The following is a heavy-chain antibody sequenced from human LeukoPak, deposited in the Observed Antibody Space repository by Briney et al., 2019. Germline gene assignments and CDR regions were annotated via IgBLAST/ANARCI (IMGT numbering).Heavy chain of an antibody. CDR1: GGSIRSSSYY. CDR2: ICYGGNT. Sequence: SETLSLTCTVSGGSIRSSSYYWGWIRQPPGRGLEWMGSICYGGNTYYNPSLKSRVTISVPTSKNQFYLKLSSVTAADTAVYYCARVVYDSSTYPKSYFDFWGQGTLVTVSS. V-gene: IGHV4-39*07. J-gene: IGHJ4*02. D-gene: IGHD3-22*01. CDR3: ARVVYDSSTYPKSYFDF.